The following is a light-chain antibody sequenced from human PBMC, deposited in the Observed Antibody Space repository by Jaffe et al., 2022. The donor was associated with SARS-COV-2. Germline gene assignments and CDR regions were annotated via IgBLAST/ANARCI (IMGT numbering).Light chain of an antibody. CDR2: KNN. Sequence: QSVLTQPPSASGTPGQGVTISCSGSSSNIGSHDVYWYQQFPGTAPKLLIYKNNQRPSGVPDRFSGSKSGTSDFLAISGLRSEDEADYYCAAWDDSLSGWVFGGGTKLTVL. CDR3: AAWDDSLSGWV. J-gene: IGLJ3*02. CDR1: SSNIGSHD. V-gene: IGLV1-47*01.